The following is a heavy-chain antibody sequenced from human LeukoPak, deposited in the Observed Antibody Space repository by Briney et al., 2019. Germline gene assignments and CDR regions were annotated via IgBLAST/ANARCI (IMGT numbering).Heavy chain of an antibody. Sequence: SVKVSCKASGGTFSSYAISWVRQAPGQGLEWMGGSIPIFGTANYAQKFQGRVTVTTDESTSTAYMELSSLRSEDTAVYYCAVGIVVVVAVTRGGRSIDYWGQGTLVTVSS. J-gene: IGHJ4*02. D-gene: IGHD2-15*01. V-gene: IGHV1-69*05. CDR1: GGTFSSYA. CDR3: AVGIVVVVAVTRGGRSIDY. CDR2: SIPIFGTA.